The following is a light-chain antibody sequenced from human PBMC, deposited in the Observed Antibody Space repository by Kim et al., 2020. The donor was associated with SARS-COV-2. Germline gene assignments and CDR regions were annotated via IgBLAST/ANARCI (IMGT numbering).Light chain of an antibody. J-gene: IGKJ4*01. CDR1: QSVSSY. V-gene: IGKV3-11*01. Sequence: SPGERATIACRASQSVSSYVAWYQQKPGQAPRHLSYDASNRATGIPARFSGSGSGTDFTLTISSLEPEDFAVYYCQQRSNWPPLTVGGGTKVDIK. CDR2: DAS. CDR3: QQRSNWPPLT.